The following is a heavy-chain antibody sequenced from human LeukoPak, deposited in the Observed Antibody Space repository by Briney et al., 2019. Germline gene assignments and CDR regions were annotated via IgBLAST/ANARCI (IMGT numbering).Heavy chain of an antibody. V-gene: IGHV3-21*01. CDR3: VRACGGDCYLGDY. J-gene: IGHJ4*02. CDR2: ITRSGSHK. Sequence: PGGSLRLSCAASGFTFSGYSMNWVRQAPGKGLEWVSSITRSGSHKYYADSVEGRFTVSRDNTKNSLYLQMNSLRAEDTAVYYCVRACGGDCYLGDYWGQGTLVTVSS. CDR1: GFTFSGYS. D-gene: IGHD2-21*02.